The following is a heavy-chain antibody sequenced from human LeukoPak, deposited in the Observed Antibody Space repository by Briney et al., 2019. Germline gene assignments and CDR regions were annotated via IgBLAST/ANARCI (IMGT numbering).Heavy chain of an antibody. D-gene: IGHD2-2*01. CDR3: VRSCGSPSCSHEGRYDY. CDR2: INPNSGGT. Sequence: GASVKVSCKASGYTFTGYYMHWVRQAPGQGLEWMGRINPNSGGTNYAQKFQGRVTMTRDTSITTAYMEMTRLTSDDTAVYYCVRSCGSPSCSHEGRYDYWGQGTPLTVSS. V-gene: IGHV1-2*06. J-gene: IGHJ4*02. CDR1: GYTFTGYY.